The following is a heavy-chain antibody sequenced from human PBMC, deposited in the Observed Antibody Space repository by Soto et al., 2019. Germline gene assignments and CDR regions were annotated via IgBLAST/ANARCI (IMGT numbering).Heavy chain of an antibody. CDR2: IYYSGST. Sequence: SETLSLTCSVSGGSISGYYCSWFRQPPGKGLEWIGYIYYSGSTNYNPSLKSRVTISVDTSKNQFSLKLSSVTAADTAVYYCARGLCSGGSCYNYDAFDIWGQGTMVTVSS. CDR3: ARGLCSGGSCYNYDAFDI. CDR1: GGSISGYY. J-gene: IGHJ3*02. D-gene: IGHD2-15*01. V-gene: IGHV4-59*01.